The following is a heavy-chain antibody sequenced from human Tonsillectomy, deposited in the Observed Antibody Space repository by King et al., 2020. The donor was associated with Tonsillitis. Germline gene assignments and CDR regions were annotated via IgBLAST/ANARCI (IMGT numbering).Heavy chain of an antibody. Sequence: VQLVESGGGLVKPGGSLRLSCAASAFNFSDYYMSWIRQAPGKGLEWVSYISSIGSTIYYADSVKGRFTISRDNAKNSLYLQMNSLRAEDTAVYYCASSHYDFWSGYTYDAFDIWGQGTMVTVSS. D-gene: IGHD3-3*01. CDR2: ISSIGSTI. J-gene: IGHJ3*02. CDR3: ASSHYDFWSGYTYDAFDI. V-gene: IGHV3-11*01. CDR1: AFNFSDYY.